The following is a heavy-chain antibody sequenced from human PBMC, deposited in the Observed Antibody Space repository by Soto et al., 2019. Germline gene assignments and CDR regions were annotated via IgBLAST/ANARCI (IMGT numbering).Heavy chain of an antibody. Sequence: LVSRTQTLAMTCTFAGFSLITNGMCVSWIRQPPGKALEWLALIDWDDDKYYSTSLRTRLTISKDTSKNQVVLTMTNMDPVDTATYSCARDKARPDPWGYYGMDVWGQGTSVTVSS. J-gene: IGHJ6*02. V-gene: IGHV2-70*01. D-gene: IGHD5-18*01. CDR3: ARDKARPDPWGYYGMDV. CDR1: GFSLITNGMC. CDR2: IDWDDDK.